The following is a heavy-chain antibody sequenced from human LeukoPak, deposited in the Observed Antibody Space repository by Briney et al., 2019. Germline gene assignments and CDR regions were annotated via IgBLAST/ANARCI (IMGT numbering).Heavy chain of an antibody. V-gene: IGHV1-18*01. CDR1: GYTFTNYG. Sequence: ASVKVSCKASGYTFTNYGISWVRQGPGQGLEWMGWISDYDGNTKYAQKLQGRVTLTTDTSTSTAYMELRSLTSDDTAVYYCARDPRRDDSSAYHYFGWLGPWGQGTLVTVSS. J-gene: IGHJ5*02. D-gene: IGHD3-22*01. CDR3: ARDPRRDDSSAYHYFGWLGP. CDR2: ISDYDGNT.